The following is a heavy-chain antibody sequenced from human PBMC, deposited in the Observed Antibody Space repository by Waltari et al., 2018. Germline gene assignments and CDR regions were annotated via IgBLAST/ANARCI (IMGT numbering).Heavy chain of an antibody. CDR2: IYSGGST. V-gene: IGHV3-53*01. D-gene: IGHD6-19*01. Sequence: EVQLVESGGGLIQPGGSLRRSCAASGFIVSRNYMSWVRQAPGRGLEWVSLIYSGGSTYYADSVKGRFTISRDNSKNTLYLQMDSLSVEDTAVYYCARWQQWPVRAFDYWGQGTLATVSS. CDR1: GFIVSRNY. CDR3: ARWQQWPVRAFDY. J-gene: IGHJ4*02.